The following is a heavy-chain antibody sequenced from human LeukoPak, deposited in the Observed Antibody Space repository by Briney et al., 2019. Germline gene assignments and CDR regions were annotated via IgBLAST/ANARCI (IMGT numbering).Heavy chain of an antibody. D-gene: IGHD3-3*01. Sequence: PSETLSLTCAVYGGSFSGYYWSWIRQPPGKGLEWIGEINHSGSTNYNPSLKSRVTISVDTSKNQFSLKLSSVTAADTAVYYCAKGRRRNYDFWSGYRNWFDPWGQGTLVTVSS. J-gene: IGHJ5*02. CDR1: GGSFSGYY. V-gene: IGHV4-34*01. CDR3: AKGRRRNYDFWSGYRNWFDP. CDR2: INHSGST.